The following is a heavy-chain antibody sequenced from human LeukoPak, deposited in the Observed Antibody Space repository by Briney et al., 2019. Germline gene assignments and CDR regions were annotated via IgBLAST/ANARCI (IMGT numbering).Heavy chain of an antibody. Sequence: PGGSLRLSCAASGFTFSSYEMNWVRQAPGKGLEWISYISSSGSSISYADSVKGRFTISRDNAKNSLYLQMNSLRAEDTAVYYCARDTRYYDSSGYYYGNWFDPWGQGTLVTVSS. D-gene: IGHD3-22*01. V-gene: IGHV3-48*03. CDR2: ISSSGSSI. CDR1: GFTFSSYE. CDR3: ARDTRYYDSSGYYYGNWFDP. J-gene: IGHJ5*02.